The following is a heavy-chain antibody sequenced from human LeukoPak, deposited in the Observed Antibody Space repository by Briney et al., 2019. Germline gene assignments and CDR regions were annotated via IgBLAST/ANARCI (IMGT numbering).Heavy chain of an antibody. V-gene: IGHV4-34*01. Sequence: PSETLSLTCAVYGGSFSGYYWTCIRQPPGKGLEWIGEINHSGSTNYNPPLKSRVTISIDTSKNQFSLKLNSVTAADTAVYYCASSSSWSSFMDYWGQGTLVTVSS. CDR2: INHSGST. CDR3: ASSSSWSSFMDY. J-gene: IGHJ4*02. D-gene: IGHD6-13*01. CDR1: GGSFSGYY.